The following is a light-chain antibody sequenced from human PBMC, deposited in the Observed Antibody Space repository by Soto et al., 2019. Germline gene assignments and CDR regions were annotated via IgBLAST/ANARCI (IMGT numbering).Light chain of an antibody. CDR2: AVT. CDR1: SSDVGGYNY. V-gene: IGLV2-14*01. CDR3: SSYTSSSTL. Sequence: QSALTQPASVSGSPGQSITISCTGTSSDVGGYNYVSWYQQHPGKAPKLMIYAVTDRPSGVSSRFSGSKSGNTASLTISGLQAEEEADYYCSSYTSSSTLFGNATTVTVL. J-gene: IGLJ1*01.